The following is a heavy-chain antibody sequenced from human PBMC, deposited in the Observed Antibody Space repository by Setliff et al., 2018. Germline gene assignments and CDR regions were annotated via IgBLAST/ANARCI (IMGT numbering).Heavy chain of an antibody. D-gene: IGHD1-1*01. J-gene: IGHJ4*02. CDR2: IHCRGTT. V-gene: IGHV4-39*01. CDR1: GASISSGTYY. Sequence: SETLSLTCTVSGASISSGTYYWAWIRQPPGKGLEWIGRIHCRGTTYSNASLASRLTISVDTAKNQFSLKLTSVTAADTAVYYCARTGTYRYFDYWGQGTRVTVSS. CDR3: ARTGTYRYFDY.